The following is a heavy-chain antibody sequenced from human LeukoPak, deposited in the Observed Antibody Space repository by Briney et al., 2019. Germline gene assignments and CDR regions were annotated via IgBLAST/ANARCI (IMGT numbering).Heavy chain of an antibody. V-gene: IGHV4-38-2*02. D-gene: IGHD3-22*01. Sequence: SETLSLTCTVSGYSISSGYYWGWIRQPPGKGLEWIGSIYHSGSTYYNPSLKSRVTISVDTSKNQFSLKLSSVTAADTAVYYCARDRLYDSSTSFDYWGQGTLVTVSS. CDR2: IYHSGST. J-gene: IGHJ4*02. CDR3: ARDRLYDSSTSFDY. CDR1: GYSISSGYY.